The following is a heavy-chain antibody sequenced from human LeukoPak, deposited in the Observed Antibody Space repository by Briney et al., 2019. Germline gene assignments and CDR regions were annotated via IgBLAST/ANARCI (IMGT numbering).Heavy chain of an antibody. Sequence: ASVKVSCKASGCTFSSYAISWVRQAPGQGLEWMGGIIPIFGTANYAQKFQGRVTITTDESTSTAYMELSSLRSEDTAVYYCARELVRGTFGYWGQGTLVTVSS. V-gene: IGHV1-69*05. CDR3: ARELVRGTFGY. CDR2: IIPIFGTA. J-gene: IGHJ4*02. D-gene: IGHD3-10*01. CDR1: GCTFSSYA.